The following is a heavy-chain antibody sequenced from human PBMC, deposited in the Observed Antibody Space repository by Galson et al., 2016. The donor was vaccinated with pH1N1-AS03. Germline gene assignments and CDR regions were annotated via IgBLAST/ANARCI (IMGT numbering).Heavy chain of an antibody. D-gene: IGHD4/OR15-4a*01. Sequence: SLRLSCAGSGFTFDAYAMHWVRQAPGKGLEWVSGIRDSGGSTYYAEAVKGRFTISRDNSKNTLYLQMNSLRAEDTAVHYCAKGVGATDGLFDYWGPGTLVTVSS. J-gene: IGHJ4*02. CDR3: AKGVGATDGLFDY. CDR2: IRDSGGST. V-gene: IGHV3-23*01. CDR1: GFTFDAYA.